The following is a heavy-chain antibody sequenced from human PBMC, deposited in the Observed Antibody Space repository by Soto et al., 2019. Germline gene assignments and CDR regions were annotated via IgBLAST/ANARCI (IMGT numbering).Heavy chain of an antibody. V-gene: IGHV1-18*01. CDR3: ARYDSSGYSGYYYGMDV. CDR2: ISAYNGNT. D-gene: IGHD3-22*01. Sequence: GASVKVSCKASGYTFTSYGISWVRQAPGQGLEWMGWISAYNGNTNYAQKLQGRVTMTTDTSTSTAHMELRSLRSDDTAVYYCARYDSSGYSGYYYGMDVWGQGTTVTVSS. CDR1: GYTFTSYG. J-gene: IGHJ6*02.